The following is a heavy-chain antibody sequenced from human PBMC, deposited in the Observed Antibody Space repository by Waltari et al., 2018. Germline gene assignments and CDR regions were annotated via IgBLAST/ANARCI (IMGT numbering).Heavy chain of an antibody. Sequence: QVQLQESGPGLVKPSQTLSLTCTVSGGSISSGSYYWRWIRQPAGKGLAWIGRIYTSGSTNYNPSRKRRVTISVDTSKNQFSLKLSSVTAADTAVYYCARGRTTVTTFVDYWGQGTLVTVSS. D-gene: IGHD4-17*01. V-gene: IGHV4-61*02. CDR1: GGSISSGSYY. CDR3: ARGRTTVTTFVDY. J-gene: IGHJ4*02. CDR2: IYTSGST.